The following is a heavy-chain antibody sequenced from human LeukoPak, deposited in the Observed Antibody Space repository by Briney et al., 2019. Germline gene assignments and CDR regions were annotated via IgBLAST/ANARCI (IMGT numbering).Heavy chain of an antibody. CDR1: GYIFTNYW. V-gene: IGHV5-51*01. Sequence: GESLKISCEGSGYIFTNYWIGWVRQMPGKGLEWMGIIFPGDSDTRYSPSFQGQVTISADKSISTAYLQWSSLKASDTAMYYCARLTRSSGYFYELDYWGQGTLVTVSS. CDR2: IFPGDSDT. D-gene: IGHD3-22*01. CDR3: ARLTRSSGYFYELDY. J-gene: IGHJ4*02.